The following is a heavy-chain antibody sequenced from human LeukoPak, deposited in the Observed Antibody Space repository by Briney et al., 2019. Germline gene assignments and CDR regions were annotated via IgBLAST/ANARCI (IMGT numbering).Heavy chain of an antibody. CDR3: ASGGYSFGY. D-gene: IGHD5-18*01. J-gene: IGHJ4*02. Sequence: GGSLRLSCAASGFSFSNYWMNWVRQAPGKGLEWVANIKQDGSEKYYVDSVKGRFTIARDNAKNSLYLQMNSLRAEDTAVYYCASGGYSFGYWGQGTLVTVSS. V-gene: IGHV3-7*03. CDR2: IKQDGSEK. CDR1: GFSFSNYW.